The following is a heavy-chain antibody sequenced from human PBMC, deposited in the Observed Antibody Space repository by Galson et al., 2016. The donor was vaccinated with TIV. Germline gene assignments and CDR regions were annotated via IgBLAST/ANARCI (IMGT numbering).Heavy chain of an antibody. CDR2: IIPIYRTA. CDR3: ARGGGITGASTPFDY. V-gene: IGHV1-69*06. J-gene: IGHJ4*02. D-gene: IGHD1-14*01. CDR1: GGTFGSYA. Sequence: SVKVFCKASGGTFGSYAITWVRQAPGQGPEWMGGIIPIYRTANYAEKFQGRVTVTADKSTSTAYMELSGLRFDDTAVYYCARGGGITGASTPFDYWGQGTLVTVST.